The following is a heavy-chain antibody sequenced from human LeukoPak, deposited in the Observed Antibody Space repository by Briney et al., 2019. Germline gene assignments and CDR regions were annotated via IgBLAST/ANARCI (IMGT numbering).Heavy chain of an antibody. Sequence: PGGSLRLSCAASGFTFSSYAMSWVRQAPGKGLEWVSVIYSGGSTYYADSVKGRFTISRDNSKNTLYIQMNSLRAEDTAVYYCAGGGGYYDSSGYLLYYYYYMDVWGKGTTVTISS. CDR3: AGGGGYYDSSGYLLYYYYYMDV. CDR1: GFTFSSYA. V-gene: IGHV3-66*01. CDR2: IYSGGST. J-gene: IGHJ6*03. D-gene: IGHD3-22*01.